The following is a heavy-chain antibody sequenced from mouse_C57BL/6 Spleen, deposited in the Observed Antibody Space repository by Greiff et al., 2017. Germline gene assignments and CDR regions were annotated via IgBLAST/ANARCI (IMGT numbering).Heavy chain of an antibody. CDR1: GYTFTSYW. CDR2: IYPSDSYT. Sequence: QVQLQQPGAELVMPGASVKLSCKASGYTFTSYWMHWVKQRPGQGLEWIGEIYPSDSYTNYNQKFKGKSPLTVDKSSSPAYMQLSSLTSEDSAVYYCARDHSLDHWGQGTSVTGSS. J-gene: IGHJ4*01. V-gene: IGHV1-69*01. CDR3: ARDHSLDH.